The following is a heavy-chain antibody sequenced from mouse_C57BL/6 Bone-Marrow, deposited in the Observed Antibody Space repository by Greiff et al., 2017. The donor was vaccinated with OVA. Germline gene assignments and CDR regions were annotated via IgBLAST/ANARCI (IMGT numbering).Heavy chain of an antibody. CDR3: TSNFWDFDV. CDR1: GFTFRDAW. Sequence: EVQLVESGGGLVQPGGSMKLSCAASGFTFRDAWMDWVRQSPEKGLEWVAEIRHKANNHATYYAESVKGRFTISRDDSKSSVYLQMNSLRAEDTGIYYCTSNFWDFDVWGTGTTVTVSS. V-gene: IGHV6-6*01. CDR2: IRHKANNHAT. D-gene: IGHD1-3*01. J-gene: IGHJ1*03.